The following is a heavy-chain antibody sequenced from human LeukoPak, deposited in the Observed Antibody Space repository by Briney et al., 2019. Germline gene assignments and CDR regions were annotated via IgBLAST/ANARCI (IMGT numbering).Heavy chain of an antibody. J-gene: IGHJ4*02. CDR3: ARDQDSSSWHPLGPGY. V-gene: IGHV3-48*01. Sequence: GGSLRLSCAASGFTFSNYNTNWVRQAPGKGLEWVSYISSSSSTIYYADSVKGRFTISRDNAKNSLYLQMNSLRAEDTAVYYCARDQDSSSWHPLGPGYWGQGTLVTVSS. D-gene: IGHD6-13*01. CDR2: ISSSSSTI. CDR1: GFTFSNYN.